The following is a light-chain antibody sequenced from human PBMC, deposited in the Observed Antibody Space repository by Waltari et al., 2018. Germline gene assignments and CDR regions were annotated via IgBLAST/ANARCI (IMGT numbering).Light chain of an antibody. J-gene: IGLJ6*01. V-gene: IGLV2-14*03. CDR3: SSYTSSSTYV. CDR2: DVS. CDR1: SSDVGGYNY. Sequence: QSALTQPASVSGSPGQSITISCPGTSSDVGGYNYVSWYQQHPGKAPKLMIYDVSNRPSGVSNPFSGSKSGNTASLTISGLQAEDEADYYCSSYTSSSTYVFGSGTKVTVL.